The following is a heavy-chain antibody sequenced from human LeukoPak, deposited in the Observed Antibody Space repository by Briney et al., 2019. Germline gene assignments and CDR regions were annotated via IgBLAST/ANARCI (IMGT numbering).Heavy chain of an antibody. V-gene: IGHV1-69*04. CDR3: ARSRSVAVAEDY. J-gene: IGHJ4*02. CDR2: IIPILGIA. Sequence: GSSVKVSCKASVGTFSSYAISWVRQAPGQGLEWMGRIIPILGIANYAQRFQGRVTITADKSTSTAYMELSSLRSEDTAVYYCARSRSVAVAEDYWGQGTLVTVSS. CDR1: VGTFSSYA. D-gene: IGHD6-19*01.